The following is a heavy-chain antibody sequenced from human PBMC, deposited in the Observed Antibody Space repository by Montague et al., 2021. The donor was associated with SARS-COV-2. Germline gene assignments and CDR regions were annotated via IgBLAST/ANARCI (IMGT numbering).Heavy chain of an antibody. J-gene: IGHJ4*02. CDR3: ARAVIAEAGNTSFDF. CDR1: GGSISSSSYF. D-gene: IGHD6-13*01. V-gene: IGHV4-39*01. Sequence: SETLSLTCTVSGGSISSSSYFWGWIRQPPGKGLEWIGSIYYSGSTYYNPSLKSRVTISVDTSKNQFSLKLSSVTAAATAVYYCARAVIAEAGNTSFDFWGQGTLVTVSS. CDR2: IYYSGST.